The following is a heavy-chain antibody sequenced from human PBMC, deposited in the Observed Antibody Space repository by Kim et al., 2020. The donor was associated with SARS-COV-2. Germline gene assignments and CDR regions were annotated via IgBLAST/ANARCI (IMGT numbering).Heavy chain of an antibody. Sequence: SVKVSCKASGGTFSSYAISWVRQAPGQGLEWMGGIIPIFGTANYAQKFQGRVTITADESTSTAYMELSSLRSEDTAVYYCARVTVKLIVVVPAAMGYYYGMDVWGQGTTVTVSS. CDR3: ARVTVKLIVVVPAAMGYYYGMDV. J-gene: IGHJ6*02. V-gene: IGHV1-69*13. CDR2: IIPIFGTA. CDR1: GGTFSSYA. D-gene: IGHD2-2*01.